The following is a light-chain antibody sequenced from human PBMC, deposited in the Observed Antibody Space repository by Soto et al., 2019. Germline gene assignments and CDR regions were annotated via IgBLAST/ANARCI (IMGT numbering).Light chain of an antibody. V-gene: IGKV1-39*01. CDR3: LQDYNYPRT. CDR2: AAS. CDR1: QSISSY. Sequence: DIQMTQSPSSLSASVGDRVTITCRASQSISSYLNWYQQKPGKAPKLLIYAASSLQSGVPSRFSGSGSGTDFTLTISSLQPEDFATYYCLQDYNYPRTFGQGTKV. J-gene: IGKJ1*01.